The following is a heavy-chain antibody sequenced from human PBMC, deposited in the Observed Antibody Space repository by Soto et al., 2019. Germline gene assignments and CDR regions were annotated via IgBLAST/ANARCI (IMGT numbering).Heavy chain of an antibody. CDR2: MNPNSGNT. D-gene: IGHD3-3*01. V-gene: IGHV1-8*01. CDR3: ARGTTYYDFWSGYSRNYNWFDP. CDR1: GYTSTSYD. Sequence: GASVKVSCKASGYTSTSYDINWVRQATGQGLEWMGWMNPNSGNTGYAQKFQGRVTMTRNTSISTAYMELSSLRSEDTAVYYCARGTTYYDFWSGYSRNYNWFDPWGQGTLVTVSS. J-gene: IGHJ5*02.